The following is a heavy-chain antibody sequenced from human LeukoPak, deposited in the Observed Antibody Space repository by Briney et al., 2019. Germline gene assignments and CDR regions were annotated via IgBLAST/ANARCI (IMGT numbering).Heavy chain of an antibody. D-gene: IGHD1-26*01. J-gene: IGHJ3*02. CDR3: TRASGGSYYGDAFDI. CDR1: GFTFGDYA. Sequence: PGRSLRLSCTASGFTFGDYAMSWVRQAPGKGLEWVGFIRSKAYGGTTEYAASVKGRFTISRDDSKSIAYLQMNSLKTEDTAVYYYTRASGGSYYGDAFDIWGQGTMVTVSS. V-gene: IGHV3-49*04. CDR2: IRSKAYGGTT.